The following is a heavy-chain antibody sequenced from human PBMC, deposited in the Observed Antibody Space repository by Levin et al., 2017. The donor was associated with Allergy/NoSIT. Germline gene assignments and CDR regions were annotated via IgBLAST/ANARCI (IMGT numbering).Heavy chain of an antibody. CDR1: GYTFTSYG. D-gene: IGHD2-2*01. CDR2: ISAYNGNT. CDR3: ARSDSHLYCSSTSCYGDFDY. J-gene: IGHJ4*02. V-gene: IGHV1-18*01. Sequence: ASVKVSCKASGYTFTSYGISWVRQAPGQGLEWMGWISAYNGNTNYAQKLQGRVTMTTDTSTSTAYMELRSLRSDDTAVYYCARSDSHLYCSSTSCYGDFDYWGQGTLVTVSS.